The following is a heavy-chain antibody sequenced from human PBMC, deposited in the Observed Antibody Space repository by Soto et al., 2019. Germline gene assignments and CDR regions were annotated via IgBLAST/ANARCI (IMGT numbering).Heavy chain of an antibody. V-gene: IGHV3-23*01. D-gene: IGHD2-8*01. CDR2: ISGSGGST. J-gene: IGHJ4*02. CDR1: GFTFSSYA. CDR3: AKKVAYDIVLMVYAGGFYFDY. Sequence: GGSLRLSCAASGFTFSSYAMSWVRQAPGKGLEWVSAISGSGGSTYYADSVKGRFTISRDNSKNTLYLQMNGLRAEDTAVYYCAKKVAYDIVLMVYAGGFYFDYWGQGTLVTVSS.